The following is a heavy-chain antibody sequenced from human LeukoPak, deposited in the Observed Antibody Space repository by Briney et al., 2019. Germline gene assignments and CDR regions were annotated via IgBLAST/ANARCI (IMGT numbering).Heavy chain of an antibody. CDR3: AKPGAHYYDSSGYPYYFDY. Sequence: PGGSLRLSCAASGFTFSSYGMHWVRQAPGKGLEWVAVISYDGSNKYYADSVKGRFTISRDNSKNTLYLPMNSLRAEDTAVYYCAKPGAHYYDSSGYPYYFDYWGQGTLVTVSS. J-gene: IGHJ4*02. V-gene: IGHV3-30*18. D-gene: IGHD3-22*01. CDR2: ISYDGSNK. CDR1: GFTFSSYG.